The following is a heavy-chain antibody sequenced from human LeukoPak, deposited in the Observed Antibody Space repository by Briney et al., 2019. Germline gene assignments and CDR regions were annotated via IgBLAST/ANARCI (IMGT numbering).Heavy chain of an antibody. Sequence: PGGSLRLSCAASGFTFSSYAMNWVRQAPGKGLEWVASISTSSRYINYADSLKGRFTISRDNAKNSLSLQMNSLRAEDTAVYYCASGTVAFDSWGQGTLVTVSS. V-gene: IGHV3-21*01. CDR3: ASGTVAFDS. J-gene: IGHJ4*02. CDR1: GFTFSSYA. CDR2: ISTSSRYI. D-gene: IGHD4-23*01.